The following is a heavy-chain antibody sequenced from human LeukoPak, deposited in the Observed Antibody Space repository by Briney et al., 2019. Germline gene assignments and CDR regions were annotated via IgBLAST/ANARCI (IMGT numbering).Heavy chain of an antibody. CDR1: GGFFIGHY. D-gene: IGHD3-3*01. CDR2: IDHSGRT. Sequence: SETLSLTCAGYGGFFIGHYCTWIRQPPGKGLEWIGEIDHSGRTNYNPSLKNRVTISIDTSKNQLSLKLTPVTAADTAVYYCARGGTYHDFWFTDYWGQGTVVTVSS. J-gene: IGHJ4*02. CDR3: ARGGTYHDFWFTDY. V-gene: IGHV4-34*01.